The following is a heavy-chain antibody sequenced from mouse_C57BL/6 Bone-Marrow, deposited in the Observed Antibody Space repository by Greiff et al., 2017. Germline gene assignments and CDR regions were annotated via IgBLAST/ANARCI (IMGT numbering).Heavy chain of an antibody. CDR3: ARRYYGSREYYVDY. D-gene: IGHD1-1*01. Sequence: EVQGVESGGGLVKPGGSLKLSCAASGFTFSDYGMHWVRQAPEKGLEWVAYISSGSSTIYYADTVKGRFPISGDNAKNTLFLQMTSLRSEDTAMYYCARRYYGSREYYVDYWGQGTTLTVSS. CDR1: GFTFSDYG. J-gene: IGHJ2*01. V-gene: IGHV5-17*01. CDR2: ISSGSSTI.